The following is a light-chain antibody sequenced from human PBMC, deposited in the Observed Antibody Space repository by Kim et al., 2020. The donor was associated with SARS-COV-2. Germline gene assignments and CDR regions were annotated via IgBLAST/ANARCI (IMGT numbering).Light chain of an antibody. CDR3: QQSYSTPYT. Sequence: STSGGDSVTLACRASQSISSYLNWYQQKPGKAPKLLIYAASILQSGVPSRFSGSRSGTDFTLTISSLKPEDFATYYCQQSYSTPYTFGQGTKLEI. J-gene: IGKJ2*01. CDR2: AAS. V-gene: IGKV1-39*01. CDR1: QSISSY.